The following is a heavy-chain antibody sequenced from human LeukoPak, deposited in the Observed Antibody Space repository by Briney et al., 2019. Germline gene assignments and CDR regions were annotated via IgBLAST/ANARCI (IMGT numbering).Heavy chain of an antibody. V-gene: IGHV3-23*01. J-gene: IGHJ4*02. D-gene: IGHD2-2*01. CDR3: AKEGRYCSSSSCSDYFDY. CDR1: GLIFGNHS. Sequence: GGSLRLSCAASGLIFGNHSMRWVRQASGKGLEWVSTIRGSGGSTYNTETVKGRCTFSRDNSKDTLYLQLCSLRVEETAVYYCAKEGRYCSSSSCSDYFDYWGQGSLVTVSS. CDR2: IRGSGGST.